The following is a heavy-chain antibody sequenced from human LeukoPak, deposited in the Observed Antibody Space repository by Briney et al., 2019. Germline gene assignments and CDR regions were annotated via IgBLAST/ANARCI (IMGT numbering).Heavy chain of an antibody. Sequence: ASVKVSCKASGYTFTSYDINWVRQATGQGLEWMGWMNPNSGNRGYAQKFKGRVTMTWNTSISTAYMELSSLRSEDTAVYYCARGHYYGSGSIFRGFDPWGQGTLVTVSS. V-gene: IGHV1-8*01. D-gene: IGHD3-10*01. J-gene: IGHJ5*02. CDR3: ARGHYYGSGSIFRGFDP. CDR1: GYTFTSYD. CDR2: MNPNSGNR.